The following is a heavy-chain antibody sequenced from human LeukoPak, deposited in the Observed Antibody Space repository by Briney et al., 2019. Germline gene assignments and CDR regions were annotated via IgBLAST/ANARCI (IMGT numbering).Heavy chain of an antibody. V-gene: IGHV4-34*01. D-gene: IGHD6-6*01. Sequence: SETQSLTCAVYGGSFSGYYWSWIRQPPGKGLEWIGEINHSGSTNYNPSLKSRVTISVDTSKNQFSLKLSSVTAADTAVYCCARRRLGAARPLDYWGQGTLVTVSS. J-gene: IGHJ4*02. CDR2: INHSGST. CDR3: ARRRLGAARPLDY. CDR1: GGSFSGYY.